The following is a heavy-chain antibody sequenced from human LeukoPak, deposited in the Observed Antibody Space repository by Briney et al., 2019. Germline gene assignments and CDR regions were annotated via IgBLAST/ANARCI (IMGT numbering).Heavy chain of an antibody. D-gene: IGHD3-22*01. CDR3: ARESSGYFY. CDR1: GFNFSSYS. CDR2: ISSSSSCR. V-gene: IGHV3-21*01. Sequence: GGSLRLSCAASGFNFSSYSMNWVGQAPGKGLEWVSSISSSSSCRYYADSVKGRCTISRDTAKNSLYLQMTSLRAEDPAVYYCARESSGYFYWGQGTLVTVSS. J-gene: IGHJ4*02.